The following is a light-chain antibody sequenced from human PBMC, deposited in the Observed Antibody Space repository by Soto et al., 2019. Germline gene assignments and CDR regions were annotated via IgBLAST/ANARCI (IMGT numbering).Light chain of an antibody. CDR3: AAWDGALNGVV. V-gene: IGLV1-44*01. J-gene: IGLJ3*02. CDR1: TSNIGSNT. CDR2: TNN. Sequence: QLVLTQPPSASGTPGQTVTISCSGSTSNIGSNTVNWYHQVPGTAPKLLIYTNNLRPSGVPDRFSASVSGTSASLAISHLQSEDEGDFYCAAWDGALNGVVFGGGTKLTVL.